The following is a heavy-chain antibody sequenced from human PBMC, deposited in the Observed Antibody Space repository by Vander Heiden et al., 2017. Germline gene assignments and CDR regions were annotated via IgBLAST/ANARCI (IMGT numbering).Heavy chain of an antibody. CDR3: VRRTGYCNNGVCYFDY. J-gene: IGHJ4*02. Sequence: EVQLVQSGAEVKTRGESLKISCKGSGYSFTTYWIGWVRQMPGKGLEWMGKMYPGDSDTRYSPSFEGQVTMSADKSSSTAYLQWSSLKASDTAIYYCVRRTGYCNNGVCYFDYWGQGTLVTVSS. CDR2: MYPGDSDT. V-gene: IGHV5-51*01. D-gene: IGHD2-8*01. CDR1: GYSFTTYW.